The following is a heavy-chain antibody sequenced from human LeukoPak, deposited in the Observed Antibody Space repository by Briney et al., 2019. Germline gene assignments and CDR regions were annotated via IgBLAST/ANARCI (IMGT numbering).Heavy chain of an antibody. D-gene: IGHD2-2*01. V-gene: IGHV1-69*06. Sequence: SVKVSCKASGGTFSSYAISWVRQAPGQGLEWMGGIIPIFGTANYAQKFQGRVTITADKSTSTAYMDLSSLRSEDTAVYYCASGTTDIVVVPATLRNYYFDYWGQGTLVTVSS. CDR1: GGTFSSYA. CDR3: ASGTTDIVVVPATLRNYYFDY. J-gene: IGHJ4*02. CDR2: IIPIFGTA.